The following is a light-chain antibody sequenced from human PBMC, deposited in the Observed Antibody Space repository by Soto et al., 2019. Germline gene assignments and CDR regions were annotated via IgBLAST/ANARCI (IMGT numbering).Light chain of an antibody. Sequence: QSVLTQPASVSGSPGQSITIPCTGTSSDVGGYNYVSWYQQHPGKAPKLMIYDVSNRPSGVSYRFSGSKSGNTASLTISGLQAVDVNDYYCIEYSTISLYVF. CDR2: DVS. CDR3: IEYSTISLYV. V-gene: IGLV2-14*01. J-gene: IGLJ1*01. CDR1: SSDVGGYNY.